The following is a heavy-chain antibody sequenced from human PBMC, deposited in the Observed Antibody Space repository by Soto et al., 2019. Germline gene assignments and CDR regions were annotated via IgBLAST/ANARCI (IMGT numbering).Heavy chain of an antibody. D-gene: IGHD3-10*01. CDR3: AREDTMVRGVIPWFDP. J-gene: IGHJ5*02. V-gene: IGHV1-18*01. Sequence: ASVKVSCKASGYTFTSYGISWVRQAPGQGLEWMGWISAYNGNTNYAQKLQGRVTMTTDTSPSPAYMELRSLRSDDTAVYYCAREDTMVRGVIPWFDPWGQGTLVTVSS. CDR2: ISAYNGNT. CDR1: GYTFTSYG.